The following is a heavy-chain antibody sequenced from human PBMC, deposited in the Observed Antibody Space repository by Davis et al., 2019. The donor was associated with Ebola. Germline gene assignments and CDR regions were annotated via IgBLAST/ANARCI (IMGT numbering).Heavy chain of an antibody. J-gene: IGHJ3*02. CDR2: IYPGASDT. V-gene: IGHV5-51*01. CDR1: GTSFASHW. CDR3: ASLRRTITGMDDAFDI. Sequence: GESLKISCKDSGTSFASHWIGWVRQMPGKGLEWMGIIYPGASDTRYSPSFRGQVTISADKSIKTAFLQWSSLKASDTAMYYCASLRRTITGMDDAFDIWGQGTMVTVSS. D-gene: IGHD2-8*02.